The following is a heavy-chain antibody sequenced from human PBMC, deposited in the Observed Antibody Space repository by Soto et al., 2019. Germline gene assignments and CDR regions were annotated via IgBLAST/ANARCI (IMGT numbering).Heavy chain of an antibody. J-gene: IGHJ4*02. CDR3: AKDWGSSSAGQIDY. D-gene: IGHD6-6*01. CDR1: GFTFDDYA. Sequence: EVQLVESGGGLVQPGRSLRLSCAASGFTFDDYAMHWVRQAPGKGLEWVSGISWNSGSIGYADSVKGRFTISRDNAKNSLYLQMNSLRAEDTALYYCAKDWGSSSAGQIDYWGQGTLVTVSS. CDR2: ISWNSGSI. V-gene: IGHV3-9*01.